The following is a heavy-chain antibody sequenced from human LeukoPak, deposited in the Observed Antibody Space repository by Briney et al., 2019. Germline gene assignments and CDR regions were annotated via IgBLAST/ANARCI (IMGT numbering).Heavy chain of an antibody. CDR2: ISGSGGST. Sequence: GGSLRLSCAASGFTVSSNYMGWVRQGPGKGLEWVSAISGSGGSTYFADSLKGRFTISRDNSKNTVYLQMNSLRAEDTAVYYCAKDRASGTYFDYWGQGALVTVSS. CDR1: GFTVSSNY. J-gene: IGHJ4*02. D-gene: IGHD1-26*01. V-gene: IGHV3-23*01. CDR3: AKDRASGTYFDY.